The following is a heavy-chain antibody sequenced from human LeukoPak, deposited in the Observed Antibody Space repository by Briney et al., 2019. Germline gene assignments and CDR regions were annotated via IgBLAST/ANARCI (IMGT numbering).Heavy chain of an antibody. Sequence: PGGSLRLSCAASGFTFDDYAMHWVRQAPGKGLEWVSGISWNSGSIGYADSVKGRFTISRDNAKNSLYLQMNSLRAEDTALYYCAKGPYYYYDSSGYYYFDYWGQGTLVTVSS. CDR3: AKGPYYYYDSSGYYYFDY. CDR2: ISWNSGSI. D-gene: IGHD3-22*01. CDR1: GFTFDDYA. J-gene: IGHJ4*02. V-gene: IGHV3-9*01.